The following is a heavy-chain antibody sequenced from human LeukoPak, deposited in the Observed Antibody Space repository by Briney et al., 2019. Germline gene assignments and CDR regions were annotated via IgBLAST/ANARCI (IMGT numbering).Heavy chain of an antibody. CDR1: GYTFTGYY. CDR2: INPNSSGT. V-gene: IGHV1-2*02. D-gene: IGHD6-13*01. J-gene: IGHJ4*02. Sequence: GASVKVSCKASGYTFTGYYMHWVRQAPGQGLEWMGWINPNSSGTNYAQKFQGRVTMTRDTSISTAYMELSRMRSEDTDVYYCARVPYSSSWSGVYYFDYWGQGTLVTVSS. CDR3: ARVPYSSSWSGVYYFDY.